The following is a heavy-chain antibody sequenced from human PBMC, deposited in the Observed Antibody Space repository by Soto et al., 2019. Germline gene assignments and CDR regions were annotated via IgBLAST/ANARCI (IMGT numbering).Heavy chain of an antibody. V-gene: IGHV3-23*01. Sequence: EVQLLESGGDLVQPGGSLRLSCAASGFTFSTYAMTWVRQVPGMGLDWVSSISSSGAHTYYADSVKGRFTISRDNSQNTLYLQMNSLRAEDTAIYYCAIVSNSENYGDYWGRGTLVTVSS. J-gene: IGHJ4*02. D-gene: IGHD1-26*01. CDR1: GFTFSTYA. CDR2: ISSSGAHT. CDR3: AIVSNSENYGDY.